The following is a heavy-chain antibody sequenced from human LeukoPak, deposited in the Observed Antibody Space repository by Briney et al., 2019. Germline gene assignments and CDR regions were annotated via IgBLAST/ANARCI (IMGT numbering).Heavy chain of an antibody. CDR2: ISGSSGYT. CDR1: GFTFSDYY. D-gene: IGHD3-3*01. Sequence: GGSLRLSCAASGFTFSDYYMSWVRQAPGKGLEWVSYISGSSGYTKYADSVKGRFTISRDNSKNTLYLQMNSLRAEDTAVYYCARVSDFSNYFDYWGQGTLVTVSS. J-gene: IGHJ4*02. V-gene: IGHV3-11*06. CDR3: ARVSDFSNYFDY.